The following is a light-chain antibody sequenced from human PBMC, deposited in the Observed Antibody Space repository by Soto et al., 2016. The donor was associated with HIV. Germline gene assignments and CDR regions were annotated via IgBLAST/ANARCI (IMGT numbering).Light chain of an antibody. Sequence: DIQMTQSPSTLSASVGDRVTITCRASQSISSWLAWYQQKPGKAPKLLIYKASSLESGVPSRFSGSGSGTEFTLTISSLQSEDIATYYCQRYDNLPITFGQGTRLVIK. CDR2: KAS. CDR1: QSISSW. V-gene: IGKV1-5*03. J-gene: IGKJ5*01. CDR3: QRYDNLPIT.